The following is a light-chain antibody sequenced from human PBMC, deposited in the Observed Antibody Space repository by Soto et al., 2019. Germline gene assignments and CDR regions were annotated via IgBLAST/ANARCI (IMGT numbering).Light chain of an antibody. J-gene: IGLJ1*01. CDR1: SNDVGGYSY. CDR3: CSYAGGYTYV. Sequence: QSALTQPRSVSGSPGQSVTISCTGTSNDVGGYSYVSWYQHHPGKAPKLMIYDVNKRPSGVPDRFSGSKSGNTASLIISGLQAEDEADYYCCSYAGGYTYVFGSGTKLTVL. CDR2: DVN. V-gene: IGLV2-11*01.